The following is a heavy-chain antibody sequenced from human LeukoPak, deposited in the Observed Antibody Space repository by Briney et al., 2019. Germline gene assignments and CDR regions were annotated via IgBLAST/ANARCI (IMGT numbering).Heavy chain of an antibody. CDR1: GFTVGSNY. CDR2: IYTGGST. D-gene: IGHD2/OR15-2a*01. CDR3: TGGSDKVLSGEYYYYMDV. J-gene: IGHJ6*03. Sequence: GGSLRLSCAASGFTVGSNYLNWVRQTPGKGLEWVSVIYTGGSTYYADSVEGRFTISRDSAKNSLALQMHSLRAEDTAVYYCTGGSDKVLSGEYYYYMDVWGTGTTVTVSS. V-gene: IGHV3-66*01.